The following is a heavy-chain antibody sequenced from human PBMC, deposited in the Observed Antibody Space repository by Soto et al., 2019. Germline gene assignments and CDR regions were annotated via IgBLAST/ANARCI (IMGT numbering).Heavy chain of an antibody. V-gene: IGHV4-59*01. CDR1: GGSISSYY. CDR2: IYYLGST. D-gene: IGHD3-10*01. CDR3: ERVWGGAFDI. J-gene: IGHJ3*02. Sequence: QVQLQESGPGLVKPSETLSLTCTVSGGSISSYYWRWIRQPPGKGLEWIGYIYYLGSTNYNPSLKSRVNISVDTSKNQFSRRLSSVTAADTAGYYCERVWGGAFDIWGQGTMVTVSS.